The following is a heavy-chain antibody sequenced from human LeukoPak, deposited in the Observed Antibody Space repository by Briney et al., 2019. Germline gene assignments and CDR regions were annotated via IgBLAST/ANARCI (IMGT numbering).Heavy chain of an antibody. CDR2: MSYDRTNK. D-gene: IGHD3-22*01. J-gene: IGHJ4*02. CDR3: ARAPYYDSSGYLDY. CDR1: GFPFTTDA. V-gene: IGHV3-30-3*01. Sequence: GGSLRLSCAASGFPFTTDALHWVRQAPGKGLEWVALMSYDRTNKFYGRSVRGRLTISIDKSKNILYLQMDSLRIEDTAVYYCARAPYYDSSGYLDYWGQGTLVTVSS.